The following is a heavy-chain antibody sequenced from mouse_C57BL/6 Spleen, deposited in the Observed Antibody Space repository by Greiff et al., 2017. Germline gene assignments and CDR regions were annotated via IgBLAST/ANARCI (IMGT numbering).Heavy chain of an antibody. CDR2: INPSNGGT. CDR1: GYTFTSYW. V-gene: IGHV1-53*01. D-gene: IGHD2-14*01. J-gene: IGHJ4*01. CDR3: ARGGYDGDYAMDY. Sequence: VQLQQPGTELVKPGASVKLSCKASGYTFTSYWMHWVKQRPGQGLEWIGNINPSNGGTNYNEKFKSKATLTVDKSSSTAYMQLSSLTSEDSAVYYCARGGYDGDYAMDYWGQGTSVTVSS.